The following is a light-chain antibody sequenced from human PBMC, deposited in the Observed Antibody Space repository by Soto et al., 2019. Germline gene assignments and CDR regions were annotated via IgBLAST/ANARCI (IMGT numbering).Light chain of an antibody. J-gene: IGLJ3*02. V-gene: IGLV1-40*01. CDR3: QSYDSSLTGWV. Sequence: QSVLTQPPSVSGAPGRRVTLSCTGTSSNIGAGFDVHWYRQLPGTAPKLLIYVNTNRPSGVPDRFSGSKSGTSASLAITGLQAEDEGDYYCQSYDSSLTGWVFGGGTQLTVL. CDR1: SSNIGAGFD. CDR2: VNT.